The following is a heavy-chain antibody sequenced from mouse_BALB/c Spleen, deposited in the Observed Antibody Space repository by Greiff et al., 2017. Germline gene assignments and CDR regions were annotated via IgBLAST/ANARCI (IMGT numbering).Heavy chain of an antibody. V-gene: IGHV5-6-4*01. CDR3: TREDFAY. CDR2: ISSGGSYT. CDR1: GFTFSSYT. J-gene: IGHJ3*01. Sequence: EVKVEESGGGLVKPGGSLKLSCAASGFTFSSYTMSWVRQTPEKRLEWVATISSGGSYTYYPDSVKGRFTISRDNAKNTLYLQMSSLKSEDTAMYYCTREDFAYWGQGTLVTVSA.